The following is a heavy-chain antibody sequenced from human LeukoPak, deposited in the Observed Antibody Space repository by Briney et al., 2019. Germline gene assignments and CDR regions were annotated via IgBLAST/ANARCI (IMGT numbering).Heavy chain of an antibody. J-gene: IGHJ6*03. D-gene: IGHD2/OR15-2a*01. CDR1: GFTFSSYA. V-gene: IGHV3-23*01. CDR2: ISGSGGST. Sequence: PGGSLRLSCAASGFTFSSYAMSWVRQAPGKGLEWVSAISGSGGSTYYADSVKGRFTISRDNSKNTLYLQMNSLRLEDTAVYYCARGVNSNYYYYYMDVWGKGTTVTVSS. CDR3: ARGVNSNYYYYYMDV.